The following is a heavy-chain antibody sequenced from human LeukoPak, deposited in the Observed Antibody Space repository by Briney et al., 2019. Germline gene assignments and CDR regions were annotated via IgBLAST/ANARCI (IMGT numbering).Heavy chain of an antibody. CDR1: GFTFSSYG. Sequence: GGSLRLSCAASGFTFSSYGMHWVRQAPGKGLEWVAFIRYDGSNKYYADSVKGRFTISRDNSKNTLYLQMNSLRAEDTAVYYCAKAGPAGPYHYYYMDVWGKGTTVTVSS. J-gene: IGHJ6*03. CDR3: AKAGPAGPYHYYYMDV. V-gene: IGHV3-30*02. CDR2: IRYDGSNK.